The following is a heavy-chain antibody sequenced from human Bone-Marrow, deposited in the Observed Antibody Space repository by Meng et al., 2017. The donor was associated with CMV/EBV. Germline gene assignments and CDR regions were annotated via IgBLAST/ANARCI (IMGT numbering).Heavy chain of an antibody. CDR2: IWYDGSNT. V-gene: IGHV3-33*08. D-gene: IGHD3-3*01. CDR1: EFNVTSTY. J-gene: IGHJ6*02. Sequence: GESLKISCAASEFNVTSTYMNWVRQAPGKGLEWVAVIWYDGSNTYYGDSVKGRLTISRDNSKNTLYLQMNSLRAEDTAVYYCARDGWSPGGFDVWGQGTTVTVSS. CDR3: ARDGWSPGGFDV.